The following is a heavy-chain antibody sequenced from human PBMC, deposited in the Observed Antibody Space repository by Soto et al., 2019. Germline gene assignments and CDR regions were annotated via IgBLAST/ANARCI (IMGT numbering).Heavy chain of an antibody. CDR3: AREDSIIIPAVSDF. V-gene: IGHV3-21*01. Sequence: GGSLRLSCVVSGFTFNNYGINWVRQAPGKGLEWVSSVSKSGYTHYSDSVKGRFTISRDNAKNSVSLQTNTLRAEDTAVYYCAREDSIIIPAVSDFWGQGTLVTVSS. CDR1: GFTFNNYG. CDR2: VSKSGYT. J-gene: IGHJ4*02. D-gene: IGHD2-2*01.